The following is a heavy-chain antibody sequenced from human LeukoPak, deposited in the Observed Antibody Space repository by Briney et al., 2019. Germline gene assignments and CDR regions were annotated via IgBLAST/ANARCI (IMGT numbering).Heavy chain of an antibody. CDR3: ARKDPNCSSTSCYVHAFDI. J-gene: IGHJ3*02. D-gene: IGHD2-2*01. Sequence: SVKVSCKASGGTFSSYAISWVRQAPGQGLEWMGRIIPILGIANYAQKFQGRVTITADKSTSTAYMELSSLRSEDTAVYYCARKDPNCSSTSCYVHAFDIWGQGTMVTVS. CDR1: GGTFSSYA. CDR2: IIPILGIA. V-gene: IGHV1-69*04.